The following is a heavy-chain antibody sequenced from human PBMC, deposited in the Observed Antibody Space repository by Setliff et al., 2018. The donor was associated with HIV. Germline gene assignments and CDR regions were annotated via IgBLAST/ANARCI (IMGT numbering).Heavy chain of an antibody. CDR3: ARLGDSGYDFRGYFDY. V-gene: IGHV4-39*01. CDR1: GGSVSDTSYY. CDR2: VYYSGGT. Sequence: KTSETLSLTCTVSGGSVSDTSYYWGWIRQPPGKGLEWLANVYYSGGTYYNPSLNSRVTISVDTSRNQFSLKVTSVTAADTALYFCARLGDSGYDFRGYFDYWGQGKLVTVSS. D-gene: IGHD5-12*01. J-gene: IGHJ4*02.